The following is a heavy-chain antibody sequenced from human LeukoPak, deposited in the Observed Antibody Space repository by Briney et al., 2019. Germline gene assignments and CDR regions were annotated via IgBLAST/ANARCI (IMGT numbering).Heavy chain of an antibody. D-gene: IGHD6-13*01. J-gene: IGHJ4*02. CDR1: GFTFSTYA. Sequence: GGSLRLSCAASGFTFSTYAMSWVRQAPGKGLEWVSAISGSGGSTYYADSVKGRFTISRDNSKDTLYLQMNSLRAEDTAVYYCAKDPIAAAGSDYWGQGTLVTVSS. V-gene: IGHV3-23*01. CDR3: AKDPIAAAGSDY. CDR2: ISGSGGST.